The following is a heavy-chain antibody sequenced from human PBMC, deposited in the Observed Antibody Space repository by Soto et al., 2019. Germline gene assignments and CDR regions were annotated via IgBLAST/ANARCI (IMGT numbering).Heavy chain of an antibody. V-gene: IGHV4-59*01. CDR3: ARAHAPTLPFDS. CDR1: GGSIRNVY. Sequence: SETLSLTCSVSGGSIRNVYWSWIRQSPGKRLEWIGFIFHSGNAKYNPSLKSRVTMSIDTSRNQISLSLDSVTATDTAIYFCARAHAPTLPFDSWGQGTLVTVSS. D-gene: IGHD2-15*01. CDR2: IFHSGNA. J-gene: IGHJ4*01.